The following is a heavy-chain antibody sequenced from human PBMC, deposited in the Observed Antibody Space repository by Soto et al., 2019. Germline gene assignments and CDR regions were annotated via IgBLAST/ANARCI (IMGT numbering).Heavy chain of an antibody. J-gene: IGHJ4*02. CDR1: GGSISSSSYY. CDR2: IYYSGST. CDR3: VRPYYYDSSGYYFDY. Sequence: SETLSLTCTVSGGSISSSSYYWGWIRQPPGKGLEWIGSIYYSGSTHYNPSLKSRVTISVDTSKNQFSLKLSSVTAADTAVYYCVRPYYYDSSGYYFDYWGQGTLVTVSS. D-gene: IGHD3-22*01. V-gene: IGHV4-39*01.